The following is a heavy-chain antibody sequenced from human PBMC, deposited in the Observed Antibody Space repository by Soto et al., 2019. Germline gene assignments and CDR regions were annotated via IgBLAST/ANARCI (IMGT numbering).Heavy chain of an antibody. CDR3: AREYPLYGSSTSCYNWFDP. CDR1: GGSISSYY. V-gene: IGHV4-59*01. Sequence: QVQLQESGPGLVKPSETLSLTCTVSGGSISSYYWSWIRQPPGTGLECIGYIYYSGSTNYNPSLKSRVTISVDTSKIQYSLKLSSVTAADTAVYYCAREYPLYGSSTSCYNWFDPWGQGTLVTVS. CDR2: IYYSGST. J-gene: IGHJ5*02. D-gene: IGHD2-2*01.